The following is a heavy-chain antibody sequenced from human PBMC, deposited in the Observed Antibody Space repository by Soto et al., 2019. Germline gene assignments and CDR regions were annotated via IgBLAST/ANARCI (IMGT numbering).Heavy chain of an antibody. CDR2: IKSKTDGGTT. J-gene: IGHJ3*02. CDR1: GFTFSNAW. D-gene: IGHD1-26*01. Sequence: EVQLVESGGGLVKPGGSLRLSCAASGFTFSNAWMNWVRQAPGKGLEWVGRIKSKTDGGTTDYAAPVKGRFTISRDDTKDTLYVKMNSLKTEDTAVYYCTTEVYEWELLMGDACDIWGQGTMVTVSS. V-gene: IGHV3-15*07. CDR3: TTEVYEWELLMGDACDI.